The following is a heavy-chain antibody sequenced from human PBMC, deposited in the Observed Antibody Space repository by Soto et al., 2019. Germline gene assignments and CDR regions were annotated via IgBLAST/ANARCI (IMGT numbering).Heavy chain of an antibody. Sequence: QITLSASGPTLVKPTQTLTLTCTFSGFSLLSSGVGVGRILQPPGKALEWLALIYWNDYKPYNPALERSLTITMDPSKNQVVLAMTNMYRVDKATYYCAHTRGFYYSDFDFWGQGNLVTVSA. CDR2: IYWNDYK. J-gene: IGHJ4*02. V-gene: IGHV2-5*01. D-gene: IGHD3-22*01. CDR3: AHTRGFYYSDFDF. CDR1: GFSLLSSGVG.